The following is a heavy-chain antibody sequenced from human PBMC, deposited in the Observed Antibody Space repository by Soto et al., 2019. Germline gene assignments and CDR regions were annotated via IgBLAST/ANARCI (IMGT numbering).Heavy chain of an antibody. CDR1: GFTLSSYS. CDR2: ISTSSSSI. V-gene: IGHV3-48*01. Sequence: GGSLRLSCAASGFTLSSYSLNWVRQAPGKGLEWVSYISTSSSSIYYADSVKGRFTISRDNAKNSLYLQMNSLRAEDSAVYYCARVGSGTSYYYYYMDVWGKGTTVTVSS. J-gene: IGHJ6*03. CDR3: ARVGSGTSYYYYYMDV. D-gene: IGHD1-1*01.